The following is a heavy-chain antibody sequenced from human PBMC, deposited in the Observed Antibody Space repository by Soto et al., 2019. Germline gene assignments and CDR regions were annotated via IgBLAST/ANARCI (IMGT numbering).Heavy chain of an antibody. J-gene: IGHJ4*02. CDR1: GYTFTSYG. CDR3: ARARYYYGSGSYYNPRWYFDY. Sequence: GASVKVSCKASGYTFTSYGISWVRQAPGQGLEWMGWISAYNGNTNYAQKLQGRVTMTTDTSTSTAYMELRSLRSDDTAVYYCARARYYYGSGSYYNPRWYFDYWGQGTLVTVSS. CDR2: ISAYNGNT. V-gene: IGHV1-18*01. D-gene: IGHD3-10*01.